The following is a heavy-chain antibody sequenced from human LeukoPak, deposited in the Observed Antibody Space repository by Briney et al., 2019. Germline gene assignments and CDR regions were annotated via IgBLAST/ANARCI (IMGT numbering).Heavy chain of an antibody. CDR1: GGSFSDYY. CDR2: INHSGST. Sequence: SETLSLTCAVYGGSFSDYYWSWIRQTPGKGLGWIGEINHSGSTSYNSSLKSRVTISVDTSKNQFSLKLSSVTAADTAVYYCASFGVEGITIFGVVPSPSWGQGTLVTVSS. V-gene: IGHV4-34*01. J-gene: IGHJ4*02. CDR3: ASFGVEGITIFGVVPSPS. D-gene: IGHD3-3*01.